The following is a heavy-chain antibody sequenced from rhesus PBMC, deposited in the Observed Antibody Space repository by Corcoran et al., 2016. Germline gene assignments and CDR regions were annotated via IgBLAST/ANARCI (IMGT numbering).Heavy chain of an antibody. CDR3: ARKPPTAFYFDY. Sequence: QVTLKESGPALVKPTQTLTLPCTFSGFSISTSGMVVGWIRQPPGKALEWLALIYWDDDKYYSTSLKSRLTISKDTSKNQVVLTMTNMDPVDTATYYCARKPPTAFYFDYWGQGVLVTVSS. D-gene: IGHD1-1*01. V-gene: IGHV2S1*01. CDR1: GFSISTSGMV. CDR2: IYWDDDK. J-gene: IGHJ4*01.